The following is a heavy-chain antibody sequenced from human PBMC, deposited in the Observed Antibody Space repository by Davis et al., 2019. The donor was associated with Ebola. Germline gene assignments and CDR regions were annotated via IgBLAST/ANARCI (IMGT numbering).Heavy chain of an antibody. CDR3: TRRSNCTNSC. J-gene: IGHJ4*02. D-gene: IGHD2-8*01. CDR2: IRSKANSYAT. Sequence: PGGSLRLSCAASGFTFSGSAMHWVRQASGKGLEWVGRIRSKANSYATAYAASVKGRFTISRDDSKSTAYLQMNSLKTEDTAVYYCTRRSNCTNSCWGQGTLVTVSS. CDR1: GFTFSGSA. V-gene: IGHV3-73*01.